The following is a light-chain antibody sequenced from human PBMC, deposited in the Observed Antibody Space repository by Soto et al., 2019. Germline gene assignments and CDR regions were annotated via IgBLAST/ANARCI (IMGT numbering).Light chain of an antibody. CDR3: QQSYRSPPA. CDR1: QSSSNY. J-gene: IGKJ2*01. Sequence: DIQMTQSPSSLSASVGDRVTITCRASQSSSNYLNWYQHKPGKAPNLLIYAASTLQSGVPSRFSGSRSGTDFTLTITHLHPEDVASYYCQQSYRSPPAFGQGTKLEIK. V-gene: IGKV1-39*01. CDR2: AAS.